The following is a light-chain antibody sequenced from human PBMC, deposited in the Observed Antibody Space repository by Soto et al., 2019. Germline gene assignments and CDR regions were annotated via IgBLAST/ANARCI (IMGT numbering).Light chain of an antibody. J-gene: IGLJ3*02. CDR1: SSDVGAYDY. CDR3: SSFAANDNVV. Sequence: QSVLTQPPSASGSPGQSVTISCTGTSSDVGAYDYVCWYLQHPGKAPKLMIYEVNKRPSGVPDRFSGSKSGNTASLTVSGLQAGDEGDYYCSSFAANDNVVFGGGTKVTVL. V-gene: IGLV2-8*01. CDR2: EVN.